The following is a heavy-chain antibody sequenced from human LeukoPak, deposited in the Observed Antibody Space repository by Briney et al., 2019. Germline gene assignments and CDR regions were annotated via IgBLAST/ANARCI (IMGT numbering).Heavy chain of an antibody. Sequence: SETLSLTCTVSGGSISSSSHYWGWIRQPPGKGLEWIGSIYHSGSTYYNPSLKSRVTISVDTSKNQFSLKLSSVTAAATAVYYCASLRERSYYARGFDYWGQGTLVTVSS. D-gene: IGHD1-26*01. V-gene: IGHV4-39*01. J-gene: IGHJ4*02. CDR3: ASLRERSYYARGFDY. CDR1: GGSISSSSHY. CDR2: IYHSGST.